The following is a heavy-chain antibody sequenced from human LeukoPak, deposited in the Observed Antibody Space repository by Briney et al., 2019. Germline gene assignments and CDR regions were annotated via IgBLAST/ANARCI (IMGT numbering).Heavy chain of an antibody. J-gene: IGHJ5*02. Sequence: PSETLSLTCIVSGGSISTRSYYWGWIRQPPGQGPEWIGSMFYSGNTYYNPSLRTRVTISVDTSKNQFSLKLSSVTAADTVVYYCGRNSIAVAGTSWFDPWGQGTLVTVSS. V-gene: IGHV4-39*01. CDR3: GRNSIAVAGTSWFDP. CDR1: GGSISTRSYY. CDR2: MFYSGNT. D-gene: IGHD6-13*01.